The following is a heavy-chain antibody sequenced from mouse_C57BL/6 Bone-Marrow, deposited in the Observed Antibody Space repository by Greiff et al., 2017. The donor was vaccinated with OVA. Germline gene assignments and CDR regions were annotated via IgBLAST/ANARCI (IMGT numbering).Heavy chain of an antibody. Sequence: EVQLQQSGPVLVKPGASVKMSCKASGFTITDYYMNWVKQSHGKSLEWIGVINPYNGGTSYNQKFKGKATFTVDKSSSTAYMELNSLTSEDAAVYNCARWYYGSRAYWGQGTLVTVSA. CDR2: INPYNGGT. V-gene: IGHV1-19*01. CDR1: GFTITDYY. D-gene: IGHD1-1*01. J-gene: IGHJ3*01. CDR3: ARWYYGSRAY.